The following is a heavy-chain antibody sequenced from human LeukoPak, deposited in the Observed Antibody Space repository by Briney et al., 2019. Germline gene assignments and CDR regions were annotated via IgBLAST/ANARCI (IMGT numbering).Heavy chain of an antibody. Sequence: GGSLRLSCAASGFIFSSYAMNWVRQAPGKGLEWVSVISGSGDTTYYADSVKGRFTISRDNSKNTLYLQMDSLRAEDTAIYYCAKDGGTYPYFLDVWGKGTTVIVSS. CDR1: GFIFSSYA. CDR2: ISGSGDTT. CDR3: AKDGGTYPYFLDV. D-gene: IGHD1-26*01. V-gene: IGHV3-23*01. J-gene: IGHJ6*03.